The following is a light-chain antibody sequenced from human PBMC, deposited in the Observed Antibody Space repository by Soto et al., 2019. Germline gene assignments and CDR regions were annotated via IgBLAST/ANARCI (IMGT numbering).Light chain of an antibody. V-gene: IGLV2-14*01. Sequence: QSALTQPASVSGSPGQSITISCNGTSSDVGGYNFVSWYQQHPGKAPKLMIFDVSNRPSRVSNRFSGSKSGNTASLTISGLQAEDEADYYCRPNTRRGCYVFGTGTKLTVL. CDR2: DVS. CDR1: SSDVGGYNF. CDR3: RPNTRRGCYV. J-gene: IGLJ1*01.